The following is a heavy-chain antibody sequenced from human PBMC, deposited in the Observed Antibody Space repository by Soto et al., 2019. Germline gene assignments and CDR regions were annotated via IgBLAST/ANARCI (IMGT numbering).Heavy chain of an antibody. CDR2: IYYSGST. Sequence: PSETLSLTCTVSGGSISSGGYYWSWIRQHPGKGLEWIGYIYYSGSTYYNPSLKSRVTISVDTSKNQFSLKLSSATAADTAVYYCARVGGFGATTIDYWGQGTLVTVSS. D-gene: IGHD3-10*01. CDR1: GGSISSGGYY. CDR3: ARVGGFGATTIDY. J-gene: IGHJ4*02. V-gene: IGHV4-31*03.